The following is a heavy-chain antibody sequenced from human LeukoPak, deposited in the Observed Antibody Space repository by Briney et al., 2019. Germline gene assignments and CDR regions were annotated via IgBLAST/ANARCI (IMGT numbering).Heavy chain of an antibody. Sequence: PGGSLRLSCAASGFTFSNAWMSWVRQAPGKGLEWVGRIKSKTDGGTTDYAAPVKGRFTISRDDSKNTLYLQMYSLRAEDTAVYYCATKSSGWPDFWGQGTLVTVSS. CDR1: GFTFSNAW. J-gene: IGHJ4*02. CDR3: ATKSSGWPDF. D-gene: IGHD6-19*01. CDR2: IKSKTDGGTT. V-gene: IGHV3-15*01.